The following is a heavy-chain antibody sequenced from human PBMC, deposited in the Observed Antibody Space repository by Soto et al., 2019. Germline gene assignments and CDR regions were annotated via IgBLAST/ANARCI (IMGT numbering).Heavy chain of an antibody. CDR2: IDRSGRT. V-gene: IGHV4-34*01. J-gene: IGHJ5*02. CDR3: ATWCLGVLIQYGFDL. CDR1: GGSFSDDASSSDWS. D-gene: IGHD3-10*01. Sequence: SETLSLTCAVYGGSFSDDASSSDWSWNWSRQSPGKGLEWIGEIDRSGRTKYNPSLKSRVSIAVDTSKNQCSLKLRCVTAADTGVYYCATWCLGVLIQYGFDLWGQGTPVTVSS.